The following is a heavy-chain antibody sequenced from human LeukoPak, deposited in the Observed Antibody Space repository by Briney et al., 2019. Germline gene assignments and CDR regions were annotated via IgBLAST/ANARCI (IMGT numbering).Heavy chain of an antibody. D-gene: IGHD3-9*01. CDR3: ARFTMYDILTGYRYYFDY. CDR1: GGSISSSSYY. J-gene: IGHJ4*02. V-gene: IGHV4-39*07. Sequence: SETLSLTCTVSGGSISSSSYYWGWIRQPPGKGLEWIGSIYHSGSTYYNPSLKSRVTISVDTSKSQFSLKLSSVTAADTAVYYCARFTMYDILTGYRYYFDYWGQGTLVTVSS. CDR2: IYHSGST.